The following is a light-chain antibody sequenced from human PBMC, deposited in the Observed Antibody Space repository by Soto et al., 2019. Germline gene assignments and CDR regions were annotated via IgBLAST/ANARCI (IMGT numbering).Light chain of an antibody. Sequence: VVTQPPSASGTPGQRVTVSCSGTYSNIGINDVHWYRQLSGTAPQILIYDTSQRATGVPDRFSGSRSGTSASLVISGLQTEDEADYHCAAWDDSLNGPAFGGGTKLTVL. CDR2: DTS. CDR1: YSNIGIND. V-gene: IGLV1-44*01. J-gene: IGLJ2*01. CDR3: AAWDDSLNGPA.